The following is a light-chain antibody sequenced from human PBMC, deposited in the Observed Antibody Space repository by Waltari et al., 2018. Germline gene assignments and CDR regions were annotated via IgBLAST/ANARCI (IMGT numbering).Light chain of an antibody. V-gene: IGKV3-11*01. J-gene: IGKJ4*01. CDR1: QSVFNY. CDR3: QQGSILPLT. Sequence: VLTQSPATLSLSAGERATLSCRASQSVFNYLAWYHQKRGQAPRLLIYDTSKRATGIPAMFSGSGSATDFTLTISNLEADDFALYYCQQGSILPLTFGGGTKVESK. CDR2: DTS.